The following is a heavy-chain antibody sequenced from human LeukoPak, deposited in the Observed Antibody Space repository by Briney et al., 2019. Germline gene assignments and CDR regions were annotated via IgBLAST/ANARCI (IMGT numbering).Heavy chain of an antibody. J-gene: IGHJ6*02. D-gene: IGHD2-2*01. Sequence: GGSLRLSCAASGFTVSSNYMSWVRQAPGKGLEWVSVIYSGGSTYYADSVKGRFTISRDNSKNTLYLQMNSLRAEDTAVYYCARDSCSSTSCYHYYYYGMDVWGQGTTVTVSS. CDR1: GFTVSSNY. CDR3: ARDSCSSTSCYHYYYYGMDV. V-gene: IGHV3-66*01. CDR2: IYSGGST.